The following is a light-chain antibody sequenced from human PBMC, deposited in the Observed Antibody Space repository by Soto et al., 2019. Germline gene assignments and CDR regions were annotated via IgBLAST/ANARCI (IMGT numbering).Light chain of an antibody. V-gene: IGLV2-14*01. Sequence: QSVLTQPASVSGSPGQSITVSCTGTSNDIGAYNYVSWYQQHPGKAPKLMIYEVNNRPSGISNRFSGSKSGNTASLTISGLQAEEEADYFCSSFTSTSAVYV. CDR2: EVN. CDR1: SNDIGAYNY. CDR3: SSFTSTSAVYV. J-gene: IGLJ1*01.